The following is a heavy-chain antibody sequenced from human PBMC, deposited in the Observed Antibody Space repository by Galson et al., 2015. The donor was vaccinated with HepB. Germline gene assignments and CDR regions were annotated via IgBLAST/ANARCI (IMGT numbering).Heavy chain of an antibody. CDR2: IKPDGSEK. V-gene: IGHV3-7*01. J-gene: IGHJ4*02. Sequence: SLRLSCAASGFTLSSYWMSWVRQAPGKGLEWVADIKPDGSEKYYVDSVKGRFTISRDNAKNSLYLQMNSLRAEDTAVYYCARATRLADYWGQGTLVTVSS. D-gene: IGHD5-12*01. CDR3: ARATRLADY. CDR1: GFTLSSYW.